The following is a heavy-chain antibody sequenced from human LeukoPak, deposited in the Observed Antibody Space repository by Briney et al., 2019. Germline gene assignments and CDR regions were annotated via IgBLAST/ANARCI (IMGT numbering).Heavy chain of an antibody. D-gene: IGHD5-18*01. J-gene: IGHJ6*03. CDR1: GFIFSNYD. CDR2: IRSKAYGGTT. CDR3: TTGYSYGFVERWARGRNSYYYYMDV. V-gene: IGHV3-49*04. Sequence: GGSLRLSCAASGFIFSNYDMHWVRQAPGKGLEWISFIRSKAYGGTTEYAASVKGRFTISRDDSKSIAYLQMNSLKTEDAAVYYCTTGYSYGFVERWARGRNSYYYYMDVWGKGATVTISS.